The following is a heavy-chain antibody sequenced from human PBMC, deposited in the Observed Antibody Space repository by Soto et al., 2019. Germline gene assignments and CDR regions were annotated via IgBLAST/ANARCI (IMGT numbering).Heavy chain of an antibody. CDR2: ISATGGST. Sequence: VQLLESGGGLVQPGGSLRLSCAASGFTFSSYTMSWVRQAPGKGLEWVSGISATGGSTYYADSVKGRFTFSRDNSKNTLYLQMNSLRAEDTAVYYCAKWFIRDSGGDCTVDTWGQGTLVTVSS. J-gene: IGHJ5*02. CDR3: AKWFIRDSGGDCTVDT. V-gene: IGHV3-23*01. CDR1: GFTFSSYT. D-gene: IGHD2-21*02.